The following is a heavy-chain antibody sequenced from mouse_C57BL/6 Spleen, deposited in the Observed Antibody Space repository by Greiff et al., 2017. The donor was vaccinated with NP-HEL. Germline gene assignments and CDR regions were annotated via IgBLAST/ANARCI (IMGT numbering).Heavy chain of an antibody. CDR2: IYPGSGNT. J-gene: IGHJ1*03. CDR1: GYTFTDHY. Sequence: QVQLQQSGAELVRPGASVKLSCKASGYTFTDHYINWVKQRPGQGLEWIARIYPGSGNTYYNEKFKGKATLTAEKSSSTAYMQLSSLTSEDSAVYFCARRYYGNTRYFDVWGTGTTVTVSS. CDR3: ARRYYGNTRYFDV. D-gene: IGHD2-1*01. V-gene: IGHV1-76*01.